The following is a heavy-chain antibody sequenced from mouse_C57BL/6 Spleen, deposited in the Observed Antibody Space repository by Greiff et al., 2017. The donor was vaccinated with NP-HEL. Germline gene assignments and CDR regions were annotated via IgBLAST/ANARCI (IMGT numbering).Heavy chain of an antibody. D-gene: IGHD2-3*01. Sequence: QVQLQQPGAELVRPGSSVKLSCKASGYTFTSYWMHWVKQRPIQGLEWIGNIDPSDSETHYNQKFKDKATLTVDKSSSTAYMQLSSLTSEDSAVYYCARSRIYDGYYVFDYWGQGTTLTVSS. J-gene: IGHJ2*01. V-gene: IGHV1-52*01. CDR2: IDPSDSET. CDR3: ARSRIYDGYYVFDY. CDR1: GYTFTSYW.